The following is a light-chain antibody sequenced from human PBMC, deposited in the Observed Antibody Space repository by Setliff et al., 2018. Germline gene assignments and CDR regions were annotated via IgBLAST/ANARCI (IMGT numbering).Light chain of an antibody. Sequence: QSALTQPPSVSGSPGRSVTISCTGTSSDVGNYDRVSWYQQAPGTAPKLMIYEVSSRPSGVPDRFSGSKSGNTASLTISGLQADDEADYYCSSYTSRSTYIFGTGTKVTVL. CDR3: SSYTSRSTYI. V-gene: IGLV2-18*02. CDR2: EVS. CDR1: SSDVGNYDR. J-gene: IGLJ1*01.